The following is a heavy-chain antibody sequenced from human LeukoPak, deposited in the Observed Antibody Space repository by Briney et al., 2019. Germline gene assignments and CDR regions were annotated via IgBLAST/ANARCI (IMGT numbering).Heavy chain of an antibody. V-gene: IGHV3-30*03. J-gene: IGHJ4*02. CDR1: GFKFSTYG. Sequence: PGRSLRLSCVASGFKFSTYGMHWVRQAPGKGLEWVALMSYGGDTEYYADSVKGRFTISRDNSKNSLYLQMNSLRAEDTAVYYCARDKGYYDSSGYFGFRDFDYWGQGTLVTVSS. CDR2: MSYGGDTE. D-gene: IGHD3-22*01. CDR3: ARDKGYYDSSGYFGFRDFDY.